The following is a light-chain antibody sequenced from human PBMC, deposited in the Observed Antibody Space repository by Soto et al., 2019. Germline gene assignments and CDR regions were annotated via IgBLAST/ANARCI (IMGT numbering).Light chain of an antibody. CDR2: DAS. V-gene: IGKV1-5*01. Sequence: DIQMTQSPSTLSASVGDRVTITCRASQSISNWLAWYQEKPGKAPKLLIYDASNLASGVPSRFSGSASGTDLTLTISSLQPDDFATYYCQHNNYYFGQGTKVEIK. J-gene: IGKJ2*01. CDR1: QSISNW. CDR3: QHNNYY.